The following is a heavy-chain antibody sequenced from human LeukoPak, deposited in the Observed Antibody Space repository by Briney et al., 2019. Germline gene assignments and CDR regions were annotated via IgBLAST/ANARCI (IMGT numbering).Heavy chain of an antibody. J-gene: IGHJ6*03. D-gene: IGHD2-2*02. CDR3: ARAGPHCSSTSCYTYYYYYYMDV. CDR2: MNPNSGNT. CDR1: GYTFTSYD. V-gene: IGHV1-8*01. Sequence: ASVKVSCKASGYTFTSYDINWVRQATGQGLEWMEWMNPNSGNTGYAQKFQGRVTMTRNTSISTAYMELSSLRSEDTAVYYCARAGPHCSSTSCYTYYYYYYMDVWGKGTTVTVSS.